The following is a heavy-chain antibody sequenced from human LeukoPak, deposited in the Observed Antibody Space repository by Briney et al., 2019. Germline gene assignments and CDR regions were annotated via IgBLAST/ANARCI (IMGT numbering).Heavy chain of an antibody. Sequence: GGSLRLSCVASGFTFSAYWMPWVRQDPGKGLVWVSRINTDGSSTTYADSVKGRFTISRDNSKNTLYLQMNSLRAEDTAAYYCARDMAGMDVWGQGTTVTVSS. CDR1: GFTFSAYW. V-gene: IGHV3-74*01. CDR3: ARDMAGMDV. D-gene: IGHD3-10*01. J-gene: IGHJ6*02. CDR2: INTDGSST.